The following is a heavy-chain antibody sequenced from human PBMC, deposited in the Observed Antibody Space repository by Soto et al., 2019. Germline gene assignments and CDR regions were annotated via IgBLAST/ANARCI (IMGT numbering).Heavy chain of an antibody. CDR2: INQDGSEK. Sequence: EVRLVESGGGLVQPGGSLTLSCAASGFTFSSYWMTWVRQAPGKGLEWVANINQDGSEKYYMDSMKGRFTISRDNAKNSLLLKLNSLRAKDTAVYYCARDRGRPDLRDTHYYDSSDLDYGMDVWGQGNTVTVSS. CDR1: GFTFSSYW. J-gene: IGHJ6*02. D-gene: IGHD3-22*01. CDR3: ARDRGRPDLRDTHYYDSSDLDYGMDV. V-gene: IGHV3-7*01.